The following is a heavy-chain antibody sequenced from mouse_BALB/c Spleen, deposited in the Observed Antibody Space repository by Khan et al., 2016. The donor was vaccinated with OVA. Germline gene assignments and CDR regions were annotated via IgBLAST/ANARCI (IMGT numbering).Heavy chain of an antibody. D-gene: IGHD1-2*01. V-gene: IGHV3-2*02. CDR1: GYSITSGYG. J-gene: IGHJ2*01. CDR2: ISYSGST. CDR3: ARTASIKY. Sequence: QLEESGPGLVKPSQSLSLTCTVTGYSITSGYGWNLIRQFPGNILECMGYISYSGSTNYNPSLKSRISITRDTSKNHFFLQLNSVTTEDTATYYRARTASIKYWGQGTTVTVSS.